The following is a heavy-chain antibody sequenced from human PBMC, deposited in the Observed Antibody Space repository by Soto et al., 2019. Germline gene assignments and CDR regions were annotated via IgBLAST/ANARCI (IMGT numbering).Heavy chain of an antibody. CDR3: AKGSSGWYSIDY. CDR1: GFTFNDYA. V-gene: IGHV3-43D*04. CDR2: ISWDGGGT. Sequence: GESLKISCAASGFTFNDYAMHWVRQAPGKGLEWVSLISWDGGGTYYADSVKGRFTISRDSSKNSLYLQMNSLRIEDTALYYCAKGSSGWYSIDYWGQGTLVTVSS. J-gene: IGHJ4*02. D-gene: IGHD6-19*01.